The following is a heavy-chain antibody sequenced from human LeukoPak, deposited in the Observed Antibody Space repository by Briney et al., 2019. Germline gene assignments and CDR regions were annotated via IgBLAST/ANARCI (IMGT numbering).Heavy chain of an antibody. D-gene: IGHD3-16*01. CDR2: IYYSGST. Sequence: SETLSLTCTVSGGSISGSSYYWGWIRQPPGKGLEWIGSIYYSGSTYYNPSLKSRVTISVDTSKNQFSLKLSSVTAADTAVYYCTYHYVWGSQDYWGQGTLVTVSS. J-gene: IGHJ4*02. CDR1: GGSISGSSYY. CDR3: TYHYVWGSQDY. V-gene: IGHV4-39*01.